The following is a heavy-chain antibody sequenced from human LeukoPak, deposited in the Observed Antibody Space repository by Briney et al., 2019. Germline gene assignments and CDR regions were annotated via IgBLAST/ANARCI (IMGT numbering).Heavy chain of an antibody. CDR3: ARSLGYCSDGSCYYFDY. CDR2: INHSGST. J-gene: IGHJ4*02. V-gene: IGHV4-39*07. D-gene: IGHD2-15*01. CDR1: GGSISRSSYY. Sequence: SETLSLTCTVSGGSISRSSYYWGWIRQPPGKGLEWIGEINHSGSTNYNPSLKSRVTISVDTSKNQFSLKLSSVTAADTAVYYCARSLGYCSDGSCYYFDYWGQGTLVTVSS.